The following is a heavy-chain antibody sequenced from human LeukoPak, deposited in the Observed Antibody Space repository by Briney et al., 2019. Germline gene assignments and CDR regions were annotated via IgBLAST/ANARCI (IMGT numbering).Heavy chain of an antibody. CDR1: GYTFTSYG. Sequence: ASVKVSCKASGYTFTSYGITWVRQAPGQGLEWMGWISAYNGNTNYAQKLQGRVTMTTDKSTSTAYMELRSLRSDDTAVYYCATRGGGYSSGWYFDYWGQGTLVTVSS. J-gene: IGHJ4*02. D-gene: IGHD6-19*01. CDR3: ATRGGGYSSGWYFDY. CDR2: ISAYNGNT. V-gene: IGHV1-18*01.